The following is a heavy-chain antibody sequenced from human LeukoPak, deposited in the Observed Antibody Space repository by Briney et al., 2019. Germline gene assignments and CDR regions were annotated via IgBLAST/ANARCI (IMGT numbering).Heavy chain of an antibody. CDR3: AGWGYSSGWQLYYYYMDV. J-gene: IGHJ6*03. CDR1: GGSISSGDYH. Sequence: KPSQTLSLTCTVSGGSISSGDYHWSWIRQPPGKGLEWIGYIYYSGSTYYNPSLKSRVTISVDTSKNQFSLKLSSVTAADTAVYYCAGWGYSSGWQLYYYYMDVWGEGTTVTVSS. V-gene: IGHV4-30-4*08. D-gene: IGHD6-19*01. CDR2: IYYSGST.